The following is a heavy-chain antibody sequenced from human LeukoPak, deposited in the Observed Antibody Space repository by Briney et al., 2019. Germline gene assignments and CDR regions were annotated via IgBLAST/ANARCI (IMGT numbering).Heavy chain of an antibody. CDR2: IYYSGST. D-gene: IGHD6-13*01. V-gene: IGHV4-59*01. J-gene: IGHJ4*02. CDR1: GGSISSYY. Sequence: SETLSLTCTVSGGSISSYYWSWIRQPPGKGLEWIGYIYYSGSTNYSPSLKSRVTISVDTSKNQFSLKLSSVTAADTAVYYCARDISGEQQPFYFDYWGQGTLVTVSS. CDR3: ARDISGEQQPFYFDY.